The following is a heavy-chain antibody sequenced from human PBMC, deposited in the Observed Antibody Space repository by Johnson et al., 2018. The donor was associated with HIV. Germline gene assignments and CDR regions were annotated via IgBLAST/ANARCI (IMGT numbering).Heavy chain of an antibody. J-gene: IGHJ3*01. CDR2: TPGGDGGT. CDR3: AKGRGYDYDALDF. CDR1: GFKYAA. V-gene: IGHV3-23*04. Sequence: VQLVESGGGVVQPGGSLRVSCAASGFKYAASGLAFSNYAVKWVSHTPGGDGGTSFADSVRGRFSISRDKSKDTLYLQMSSLRAEDTAVYYCAKGRGYDYDALDFWGQGTMVTVSS. D-gene: IGHD5-12*01.